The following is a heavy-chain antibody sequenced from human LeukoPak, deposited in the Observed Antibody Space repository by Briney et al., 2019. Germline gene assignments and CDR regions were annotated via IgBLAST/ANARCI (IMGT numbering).Heavy chain of an antibody. Sequence: GGALRLSCAASGFTFSSYEMNWVRPAPGKGQWWVSDISSSGTTIYYADSVKGRFPISRDNAKNSLYMQMNSLRAEDTAVYYCARKYCSTTSCLFDNWGQGTLVTVSS. V-gene: IGHV3-48*03. CDR2: ISSSGTTI. D-gene: IGHD2-2*01. CDR1: GFTFSSYE. CDR3: ARKYCSTTSCLFDN. J-gene: IGHJ4*02.